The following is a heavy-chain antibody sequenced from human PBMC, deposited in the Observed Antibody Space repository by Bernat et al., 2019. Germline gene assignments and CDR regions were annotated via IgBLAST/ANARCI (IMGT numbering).Heavy chain of an antibody. J-gene: IGHJ4*02. CDR3: AGELGYCSGGSCSGGRIIKNYFDY. V-gene: IGHV1-2*02. CDR2: INPNSGGT. CDR1: GYTFTGYY. Sequence: QVQLVQSGAEVKKPGASVKVSCKASGYTFTGYYMHWVRQAPGQGLEWMGWINPNSGGTNYAQKFQGRVTMTRDTSISTAYIELSRLRSDDTAVYYCAGELGYCSGGSCSGGRIIKNYFDYWGQGTLVTVSS. D-gene: IGHD2-15*01.